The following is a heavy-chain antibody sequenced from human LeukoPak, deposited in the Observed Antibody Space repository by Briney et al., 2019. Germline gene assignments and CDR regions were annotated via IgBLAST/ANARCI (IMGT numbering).Heavy chain of an antibody. Sequence: GGSLRLSCAASGFTFSSFATSWVRQAPGKGLEWVSVIYADGWTSYADSVKGRFTISRDNSKNTLNLQMDSLRAEDTAVYYCARQVRGDGRGGFDPWGQGTLVTVSS. J-gene: IGHJ5*02. CDR3: ARQVRGDGRGGFDP. V-gene: IGHV3-23*03. CDR1: GFTFSSFA. CDR2: IYADGWT. D-gene: IGHD2-21*02.